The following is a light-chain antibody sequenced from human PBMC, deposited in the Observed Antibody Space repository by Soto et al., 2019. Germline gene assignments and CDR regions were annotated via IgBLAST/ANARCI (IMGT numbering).Light chain of an antibody. V-gene: IGKV3-11*01. CDR3: QQRSNCPPIT. J-gene: IGKJ5*01. CDR1: QSVTTF. CDR2: DAS. Sequence: IVLTQSPSTLRLPPGERATLSCRASQSVTTFLVWYQQRPGQPPRLLIHDASHRAAGIPARYSGSGVGTDFTLTISSLEPEDAAVYYCQQRSNCPPITFGQGTRLEIK.